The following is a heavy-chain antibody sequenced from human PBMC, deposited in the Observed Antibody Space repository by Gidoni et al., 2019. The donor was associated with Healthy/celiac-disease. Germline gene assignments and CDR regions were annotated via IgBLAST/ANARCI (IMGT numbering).Heavy chain of an antibody. CDR1: GFTFSSYA. Sequence: EVQLLESGGGLVQPGGSLRLSCAASGFTFSSYAMSWFRQAPGKGLEWVSAISGSGGSTYYADSVKGRFTISRDNSKNTLYLQMNSLRAEDTAVYYCAKDGRGSGSYYKQLFDYWGQGTLVTVSS. J-gene: IGHJ4*02. CDR3: AKDGRGSGSYYKQLFDY. CDR2: ISGSGGST. V-gene: IGHV3-23*01. D-gene: IGHD3-10*01.